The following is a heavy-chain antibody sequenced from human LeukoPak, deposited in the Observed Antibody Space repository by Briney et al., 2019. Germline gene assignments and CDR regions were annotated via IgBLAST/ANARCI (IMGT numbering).Heavy chain of an antibody. D-gene: IGHD6-13*01. CDR2: INSDGSST. V-gene: IGHV3-74*01. CDR1: GFTFSSYW. J-gene: IGHJ3*02. Sequence: GGSLRLSCAASGFTFSSYWMHWVRQAPGKGLVWVSRINSDGSSTSYADSVKGRFTISRDKAKNTLYLQMNSLRAEETVVYYCARDHGSWYGYGVDAFDIWGQGTMVTVSS. CDR3: ARDHGSWYGYGVDAFDI.